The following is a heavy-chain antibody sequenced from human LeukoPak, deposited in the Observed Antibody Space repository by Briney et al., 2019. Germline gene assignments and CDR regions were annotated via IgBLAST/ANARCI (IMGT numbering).Heavy chain of an antibody. J-gene: IGHJ4*02. CDR2: ISYDGTNK. V-gene: IGHV3-30*03. D-gene: IGHD1-26*01. CDR1: GFTFSSYS. Sequence: GGSLRLSCAASGFTFSSYSMHWVRQAPGKGLEWVTVISYDGTNKYYADSVKGRFTISRDNSKNTLYLQMNSLRTEDTAVYFCARVSAYSGSYYSGFDYWGQGTLVSVSS. CDR3: ARVSAYSGSYYSGFDY.